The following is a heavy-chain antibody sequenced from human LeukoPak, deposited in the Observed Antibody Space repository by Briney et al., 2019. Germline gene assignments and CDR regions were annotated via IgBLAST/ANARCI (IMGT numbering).Heavy chain of an antibody. J-gene: IGHJ4*02. V-gene: IGHV1-69*05. CDR3: ARDGGYWSSTSCYNFDY. CDR1: GYTFTYRY. D-gene: IGHD2-2*02. Sequence: SVKVSCKASGYTFTYRYLHWVRQAPGQGLEWMGVIIPIFGTANYAQKFQGRVTITTDESTSTAYMELSSLRSEDTAVYYCARDGGYWSSTSCYNFDYWGQGTLVTVSS. CDR2: IIPIFGTA.